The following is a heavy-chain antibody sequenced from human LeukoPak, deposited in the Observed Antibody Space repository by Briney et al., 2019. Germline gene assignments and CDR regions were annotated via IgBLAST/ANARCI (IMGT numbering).Heavy chain of an antibody. Sequence: TGGSLRLSCAASGFTFSNAWMSWVRQAPGKGLEWVGRIKSKTDGGTTDYAAPVKGRFTISRDDSKNTLYLQMNSLKTEDTAVYYCTTDRLEYGDYVPLGYWGQGTLVTVSS. D-gene: IGHD4-17*01. CDR3: TTDRLEYGDYVPLGY. CDR1: GFTFSNAW. J-gene: IGHJ4*02. CDR2: IKSKTDGGTT. V-gene: IGHV3-15*01.